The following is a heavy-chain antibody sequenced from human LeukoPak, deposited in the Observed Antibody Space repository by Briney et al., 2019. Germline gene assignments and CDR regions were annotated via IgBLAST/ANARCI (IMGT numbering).Heavy chain of an antibody. CDR2: INHSGST. CDR3: ARGVGVGLAVAGKRLYYYYMDV. Sequence: GSLRLSCAASGFTVSSNYMSWVRQPPGKGLEWIGEINHSGSTNYNPSLKSRVTISVDTSKNQFSLKLSSVTAADTAVYYCARGVGVGLAVAGKRLYYYYMDVWGKGTTVTVSS. D-gene: IGHD6-19*01. V-gene: IGHV4-34*01. CDR1: GFTVSSNY. J-gene: IGHJ6*03.